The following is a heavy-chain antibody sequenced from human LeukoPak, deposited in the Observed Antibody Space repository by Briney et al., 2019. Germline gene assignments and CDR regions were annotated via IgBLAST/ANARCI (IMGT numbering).Heavy chain of an antibody. D-gene: IGHD3-22*01. CDR1: GGSISSGDYY. CDR3: ARSYYDTPANDY. J-gene: IGHJ4*02. V-gene: IGHV4-61*08. CDR2: IYYSGST. Sequence: SETLSLTCTVSGGSISSGDYYWSWIRQPPGKGLEWIGYIYYSGSTNYNPSLKSRVTISVDTSKNQFSLKLSSVTAADTAVYYCARSYYDTPANDYWGQGTLVTVSS.